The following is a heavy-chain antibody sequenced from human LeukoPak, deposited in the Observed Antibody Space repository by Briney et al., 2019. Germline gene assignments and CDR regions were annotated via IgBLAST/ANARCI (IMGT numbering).Heavy chain of an antibody. D-gene: IGHD3-22*01. V-gene: IGHV1-69*05. J-gene: IGHJ6*03. CDR1: GGTFSSYA. CDR3: AREGFSSGSVDYYYYMDV. CDR2: IISIFGTA. Sequence: SVKVSCKASGGTFSSYAISWVRQAPGQGLEWMGGIISIFGTANYAQKFQGRVTITTDESTSTAYMELSSLRSEDTAVYYCAREGFSSGSVDYYYYMDVWGKGTTVTVSS.